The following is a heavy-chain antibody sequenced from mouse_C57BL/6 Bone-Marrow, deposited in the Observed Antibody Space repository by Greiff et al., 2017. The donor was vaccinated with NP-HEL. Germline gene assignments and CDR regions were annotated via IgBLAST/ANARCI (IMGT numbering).Heavy chain of an antibody. J-gene: IGHJ4*01. CDR1: GFTFSSYA. V-gene: IGHV5-4*03. CDR3: ARHPTVAAMDY. Sequence: DVKLVESGGGLVKPGGSLKLSCAASGFTFSSYAMSWVRQTPEKRLEWVATISGGGSYTYYPDNVKGRFTISRDNAKNNLYLQMSHLKSEDTAMYYCARHPTVAAMDYWGQGTSVTVSS. CDR2: ISGGGSYT. D-gene: IGHD1-1*01.